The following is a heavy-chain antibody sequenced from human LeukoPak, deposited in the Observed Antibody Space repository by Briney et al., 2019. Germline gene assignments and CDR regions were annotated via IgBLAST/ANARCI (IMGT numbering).Heavy chain of an antibody. Sequence: SETLSFTCTISGGSISSSSYYWDWIRQYPGKGLEWLGTIYYSGSTYYNASLKSRLFISVDTSNNQFSLRLSFVTAADTAVYYCARRRYYDATGYLDWGQGTLITVSS. D-gene: IGHD3-22*01. CDR3: ARRRYYDATGYLD. CDR1: GGSISSSSYY. V-gene: IGHV4-39*01. J-gene: IGHJ1*01. CDR2: IYYSGST.